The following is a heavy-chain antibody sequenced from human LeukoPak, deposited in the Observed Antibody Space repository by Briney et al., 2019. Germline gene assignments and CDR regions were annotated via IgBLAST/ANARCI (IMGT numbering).Heavy chain of an antibody. J-gene: IGHJ4*02. D-gene: IGHD4/OR15-4a*01. CDR1: GGSISSYY. Sequence: SETLSLTCTVSGGSISSYYWSWIRQPPGKGLEWIGYIYYSGSTNYNPSLKSRVTISVDTSKNQFSLKLSSVTAADTAVYYCARASYQLTFGYWGQGTLVTVSS. V-gene: IGHV4-59*01. CDR3: ARASYQLTFGY. CDR2: IYYSGST.